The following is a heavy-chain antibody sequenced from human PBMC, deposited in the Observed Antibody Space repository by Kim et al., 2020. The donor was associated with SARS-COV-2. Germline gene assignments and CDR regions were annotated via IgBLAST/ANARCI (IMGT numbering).Heavy chain of an antibody. V-gene: IGHV3-74*01. J-gene: IGHJ6*02. CDR3: ARDRWDSSGYSLFTGGGMDV. D-gene: IGHD3-22*01. Sequence: RFTISRGNAKNTLYLQMNSLRAEDTAVYYCARDRWDSSGYSLFTGGGMDVWGQGTTVTVSS.